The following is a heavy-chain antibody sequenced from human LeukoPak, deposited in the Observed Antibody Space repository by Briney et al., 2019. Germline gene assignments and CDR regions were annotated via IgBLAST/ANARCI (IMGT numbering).Heavy chain of an antibody. J-gene: IGHJ4*02. Sequence: NTSETLSLTCAVYGGSFSGYYWSWIRQPPGKGLEWIGEINHSGSTNYNPSLKSRVTISVDTSKNQFSLKLSSVTATDTAVYYCARATYDAGDYWGQGTLVTVSS. CDR1: GGSFSGYY. CDR2: INHSGST. V-gene: IGHV4-34*01. CDR3: ARATYDAGDY. D-gene: IGHD3-3*01.